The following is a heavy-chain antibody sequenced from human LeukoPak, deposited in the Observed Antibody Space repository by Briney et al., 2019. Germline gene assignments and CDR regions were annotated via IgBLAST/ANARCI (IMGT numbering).Heavy chain of an antibody. Sequence: ASVKVSCKASGYTFTSYGISWVRQAPGQGLEWMGWISGYNGNTNYAQKFQGSVTMTTDTSTSTAYMELSSLRSEDTAVYYCASRHYDILTGFHYMDVWGKGTTVTVSS. V-gene: IGHV1-18*01. D-gene: IGHD3-9*01. CDR1: GYTFTSYG. CDR3: ASRHYDILTGFHYMDV. CDR2: ISGYNGNT. J-gene: IGHJ6*03.